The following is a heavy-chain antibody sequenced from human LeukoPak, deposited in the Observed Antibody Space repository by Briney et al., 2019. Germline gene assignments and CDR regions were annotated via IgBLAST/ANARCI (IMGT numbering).Heavy chain of an antibody. V-gene: IGHV3-23*01. CDR1: GFTFSSYA. D-gene: IGHD5-18*01. CDR3: AKGGVWIQVWLALDY. Sequence: GGSLRLSCAASGFTFSSYAMSWVRQAPGKGLEWVSVISISGGSTYYADSVKGRFTISRDNSKNTLYLQMNSLRAEDTAVYYCAKGGVWIQVWLALDYWGQGTLVTVSS. J-gene: IGHJ4*02. CDR2: ISISGGST.